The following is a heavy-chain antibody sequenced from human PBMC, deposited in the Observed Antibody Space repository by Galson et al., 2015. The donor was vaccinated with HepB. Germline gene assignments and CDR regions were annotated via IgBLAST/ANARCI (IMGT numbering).Heavy chain of an antibody. Sequence: SLRLSCAASGFTFSSYAMHWVRQAPGKGLEWVAVISYDGSNKYYADSVKGRFTISRDNSKNTLYLQMNSLRAEDTAVYYCARYRGYTYTGFDSWGQGTLVTVSS. CDR2: ISYDGSNK. D-gene: IGHD5-18*01. V-gene: IGHV3-30-3*01. CDR3: ARYRGYTYTGFDS. J-gene: IGHJ5*01. CDR1: GFTFSSYA.